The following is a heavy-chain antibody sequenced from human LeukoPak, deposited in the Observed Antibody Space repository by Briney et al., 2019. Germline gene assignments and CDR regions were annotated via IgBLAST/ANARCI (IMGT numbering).Heavy chain of an antibody. CDR3: ATRPTVGGTTPTFDH. Sequence: GGSLRLSCAASGFSLSSYGMQWVRQAPGKGLEWVAVLWSNGVNQYYAGSVKGRFTFSRDNSKNTLYLQMNSLRAEDTAIYSCATRPTVGGTTPTFDHWGQGTPVTVSS. CDR2: LWSNGVNQ. J-gene: IGHJ4*02. V-gene: IGHV3-33*01. D-gene: IGHD1-26*01. CDR1: GFSLSSYG.